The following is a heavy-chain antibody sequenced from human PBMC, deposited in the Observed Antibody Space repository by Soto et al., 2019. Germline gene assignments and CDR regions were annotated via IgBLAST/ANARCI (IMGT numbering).Heavy chain of an antibody. Sequence: EVQLVESGGGLVQPGRSLRLSCVASGFTFDDYAMHWVRQAPGKGLEWVSGISWNSGSIGYADSVKGRFTISRDNAKNSLYLQMNSLRAEDTALYYCAKDARNLEYSYGFYFDYWGQGTLVTVSS. V-gene: IGHV3-9*01. D-gene: IGHD5-18*01. CDR1: GFTFDDYA. J-gene: IGHJ4*02. CDR3: AKDARNLEYSYGFYFDY. CDR2: ISWNSGSI.